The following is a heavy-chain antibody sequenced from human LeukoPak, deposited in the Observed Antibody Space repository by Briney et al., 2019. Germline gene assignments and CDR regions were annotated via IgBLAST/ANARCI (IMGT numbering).Heavy chain of an antibody. CDR2: IYYSGST. Sequence: SETLSLTCTVSGGSISSSSYYWGWIRQPPGKGLEWIGSIYYSGSTYYNPSLKSRVTISVDTSKNQFSLKPSSVTAADTAVYYCARRGMIFPFDYWGQGTLVTVSS. D-gene: IGHD3/OR15-3a*01. V-gene: IGHV4-39*01. J-gene: IGHJ4*02. CDR3: ARRGMIFPFDY. CDR1: GGSISSSSYY.